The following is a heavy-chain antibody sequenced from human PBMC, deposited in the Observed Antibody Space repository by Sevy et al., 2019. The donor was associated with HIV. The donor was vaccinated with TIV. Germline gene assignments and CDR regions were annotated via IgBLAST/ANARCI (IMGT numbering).Heavy chain of an antibody. CDR1: GFTFSNAW. V-gene: IGHV3-15*01. CDR3: TTELDYDFWSGYYTAIDY. D-gene: IGHD3-3*01. J-gene: IGHJ4*02. Sequence: GGSLRLSCVASGFTFSNAWMSWVRQAPGKGLEWVGRIKSKTDGGTTDYAAPVKGRFTISRDDSKKTLYLQMNSLKTEDTAVYYCTTELDYDFWSGYYTAIDYWGQGTLVTVSS. CDR2: IKSKTDGGTT.